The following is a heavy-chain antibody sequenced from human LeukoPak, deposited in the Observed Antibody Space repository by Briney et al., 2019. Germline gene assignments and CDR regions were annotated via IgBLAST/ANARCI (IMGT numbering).Heavy chain of an antibody. D-gene: IGHD2-21*01. CDR1: GGSISSYY. CDR2: IFYSGST. J-gene: IGHJ6*02. Sequence: PSETLSLTCTVSGGSISSYYWSWIRQPPGKGLEWIGYIFYSGSTNYNPSLKSRVTISVATSKNQSSLELSSVTAADTAVYYCARENLAYCGGECYDYYYYGMDVWGQGTTVTVSS. V-gene: IGHV4-59*01. CDR3: ARENLAYCGGECYDYYYYGMDV.